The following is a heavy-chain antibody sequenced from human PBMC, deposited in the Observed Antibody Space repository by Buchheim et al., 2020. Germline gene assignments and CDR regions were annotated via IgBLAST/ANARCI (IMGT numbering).Heavy chain of an antibody. J-gene: IGHJ4*02. V-gene: IGHV3-21*01. CDR1: GFSFSPFG. D-gene: IGHD6-19*01. Sequence: DVQLVESGGGLVMPGGSLTLSCVTSGFSFSPFGMTWVRQAPGKGLEWVATVGSGHHTFYADLVEGRFTVSRDNARSSGDLQLNSLRAEDTAVYFCARDFSGWSRDYWGQGTL. CDR2: VGSGHHT. CDR3: ARDFSGWSRDY.